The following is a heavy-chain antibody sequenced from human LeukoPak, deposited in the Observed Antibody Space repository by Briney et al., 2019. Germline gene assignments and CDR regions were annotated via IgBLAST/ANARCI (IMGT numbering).Heavy chain of an antibody. V-gene: IGHV4-39*07. CDR2: IYYSGST. D-gene: IGHD2-15*01. Sequence: PSETLSLTCTVSGGSISSSSYYGGWIRQPPGKGLEWIGSIYYSGSTYYNPSLKSRVTISVDTSKNQFSLKLSSVTAADTAVYYCARDIGYCSGGSCSSGYFDYWGQGTLVTVSS. CDR1: GGSISSSSYY. CDR3: ARDIGYCSGGSCSSGYFDY. J-gene: IGHJ4*02.